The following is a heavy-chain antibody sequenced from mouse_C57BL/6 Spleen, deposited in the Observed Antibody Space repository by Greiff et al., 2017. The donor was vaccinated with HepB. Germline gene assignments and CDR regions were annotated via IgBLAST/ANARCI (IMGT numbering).Heavy chain of an antibody. CDR1: GFTFSSYG. Sequence: EVQGVESGGDLVKPGGSLKLSCAASGFTFSSYGMSWVRPTPDKRLEWVATISSGGSYTYYPDSVKGRFPISRDNAKNTLYLQMSSLKSEDTAMYYCASWNGGFAYWGQGTLVTVSA. CDR2: ISSGGSYT. V-gene: IGHV5-6*01. CDR3: ASWNGGFAY. J-gene: IGHJ3*01.